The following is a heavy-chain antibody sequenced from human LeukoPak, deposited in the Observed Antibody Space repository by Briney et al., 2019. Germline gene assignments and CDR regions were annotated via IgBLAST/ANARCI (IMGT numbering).Heavy chain of an antibody. CDR3: ARGAWKSYYYYYYGMDV. CDR2: ISTSSRTI. J-gene: IGHJ6*02. V-gene: IGHV3-48*03. CDR1: GFTFSTYE. D-gene: IGHD1-1*01. Sequence: GGSLRLSCAASGFTFSTYEMNWVRQAPGKGLEWVSYISTSSRTIYYADSVKGRFTISRDNAKNSLYLQMNSLRAEDTAVYYCARGAWKSYYYYYYGMDVWGQGTTVTVSS.